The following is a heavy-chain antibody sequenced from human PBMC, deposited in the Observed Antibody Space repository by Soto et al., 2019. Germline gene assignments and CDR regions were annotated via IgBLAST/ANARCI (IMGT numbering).Heavy chain of an antibody. CDR2: ISAYNGNT. CDR1: GYTFTSYG. CDR3: ARGWLDYDILTGYSRALTRFDP. V-gene: IGHV1-18*01. Sequence: SVKVSCKASGYTFTSYGISWVRQAPGQGLEWMGWISAYNGNTNYAQKLQGRVTMTTDTSTSTAYMELRSLRSDDTAVYYCARGWLDYDILTGYSRALTRFDPWGQGTLVTVS. D-gene: IGHD3-9*01. J-gene: IGHJ5*02.